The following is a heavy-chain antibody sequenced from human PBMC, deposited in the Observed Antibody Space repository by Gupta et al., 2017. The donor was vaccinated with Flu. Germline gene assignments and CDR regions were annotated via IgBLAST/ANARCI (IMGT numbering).Heavy chain of an antibody. J-gene: IGHJ6*02. CDR2: IYYSGST. V-gene: IGHV4-31*03. CDR3: ARGGVAGKNYYYDGMDV. CDR1: GGSISSGGYY. D-gene: IGHD3-10*01. Sequence: QVQLQESGPGLVKPSQTLSLTCTVSGGSISSGGYYWSWIRQHPGKGLEWIGYIYYSGSTYYNPSLKSRVTRSVDTAKNQFSLKLSSVTAADTAVYYGARGGVAGKNYYYDGMDVWGQGTTGTVAS.